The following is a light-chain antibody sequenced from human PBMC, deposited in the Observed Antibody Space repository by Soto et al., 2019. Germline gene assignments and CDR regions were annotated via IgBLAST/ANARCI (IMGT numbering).Light chain of an antibody. J-gene: IGKJ1*01. CDR2: GAS. CDR1: QSVSSN. CDR3: QQYNNWPRT. V-gene: IGKV3-15*01. Sequence: EVVMTQSPDTLSVSPGERATLSCRASQSVSSNLAWYQQKPGQAPRLLIYGASTRATGIPARFSGSGSGTEFTLTIRSLQSEDFAVYYCQQYNNWPRTFGQGTKVDIK.